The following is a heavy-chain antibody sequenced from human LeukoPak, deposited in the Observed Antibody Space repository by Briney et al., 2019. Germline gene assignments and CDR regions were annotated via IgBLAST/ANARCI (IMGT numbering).Heavy chain of an antibody. J-gene: IGHJ4*02. V-gene: IGHV1-69*02. CDR1: GGTFSSYT. Sequence: GSSVKVSCKASGGTFSSYTISWVRQAPGQGLEWMGRVIPILGIANYAQKFQGRVTITADKSTSTAYMELSSLRSEDTAVYYCALFLPGCYFDYWGQGTLVTVSS. CDR3: ALFLPGCYFDY. D-gene: IGHD2-21*01. CDR2: VIPILGIA.